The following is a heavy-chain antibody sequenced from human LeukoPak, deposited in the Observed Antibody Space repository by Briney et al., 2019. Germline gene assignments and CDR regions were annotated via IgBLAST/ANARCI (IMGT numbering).Heavy chain of an antibody. J-gene: IGHJ6*03. CDR2: IYYSGST. CDR1: GGSISSSSYY. V-gene: IGHV4-39*01. D-gene: IGHD6-19*01. Sequence: SETLSLTCTVSGGSISSSSYYWGWIRQPPGKGLEWIGSIYYSGSTYYNPSLKSRVTISVDTSKNQFSLELSSVTAADTAVYYCASGYSSGWLPNYYYYYMDVWGKGTMVTISS. CDR3: ASGYSSGWLPNYYYYYMDV.